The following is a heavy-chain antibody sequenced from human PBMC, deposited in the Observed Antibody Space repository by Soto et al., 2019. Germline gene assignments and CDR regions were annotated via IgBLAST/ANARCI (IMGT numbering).Heavy chain of an antibody. D-gene: IGHD3-3*01. CDR2: INAGNGNT. CDR1: GYTFTSYA. Sequence: QVQLVQSGAEVKKPGASVKVSCKASGYTFTSYAMHWVRQAPGQRLEWMGWINAGNGNTKYSQKFQGRVTITRDTSASTAYMELSRLRSEDTAVYYCARVGDDLWSGIDPWGQGTLVTVSS. CDR3: ARVGDDLWSGIDP. V-gene: IGHV1-3*01. J-gene: IGHJ5*02.